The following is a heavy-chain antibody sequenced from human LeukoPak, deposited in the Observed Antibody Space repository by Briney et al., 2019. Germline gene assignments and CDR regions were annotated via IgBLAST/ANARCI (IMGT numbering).Heavy chain of an antibody. D-gene: IGHD3-16*01. Sequence: PGGSLRLSCAASGFTFSSYSMNWVRQAPGKGLEWVSYISSNSTIYYADSVKGRFTISRDNAKNSLYLQMNSLRDEDTAVYYCARLNDYYYYYMDVWGKGTTVTVSS. J-gene: IGHJ6*03. CDR2: ISSNSTI. CDR1: GFTFSSYS. V-gene: IGHV3-48*02. CDR3: ARLNDYYYYYMDV.